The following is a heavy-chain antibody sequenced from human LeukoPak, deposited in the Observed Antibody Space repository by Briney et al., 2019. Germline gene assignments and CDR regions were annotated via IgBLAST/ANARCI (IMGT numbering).Heavy chain of an antibody. Sequence: PGGSLRLSCAASGFTVSSNYMTWVRQAPGKGLVWVSRIKSDGSDTTYTDSVKGRFTISRDNAKNTLYLQMNSLSAEDTAMYFCARDRGYTFDYWGQGTLVTVSS. V-gene: IGHV3-74*01. CDR3: ARDRGYTFDY. J-gene: IGHJ4*02. CDR2: IKSDGSDT. D-gene: IGHD3-22*01. CDR1: GFTVSSNY.